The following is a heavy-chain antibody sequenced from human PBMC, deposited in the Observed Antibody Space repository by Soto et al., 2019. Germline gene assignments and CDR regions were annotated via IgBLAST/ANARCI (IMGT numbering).Heavy chain of an antibody. D-gene: IGHD4-4*01. CDR2: ITYDGDDE. CDR3: ARDQGEMATVALGY. V-gene: IGHV3-30*03. J-gene: IGHJ4*02. Sequence: QVQLVESGGGVVQPGMSLRLSCAASGFTFSSYGMHWVRQAPGKGLEWVAVITYDGDDENYADSVKGRFTISRDNSKKTLFLQMNSLRAEDTAVYYCARDQGEMATVALGYWSQGPLVTVSS. CDR1: GFTFSSYG.